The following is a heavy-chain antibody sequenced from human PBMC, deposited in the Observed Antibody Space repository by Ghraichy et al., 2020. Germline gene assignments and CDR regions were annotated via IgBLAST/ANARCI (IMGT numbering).Heavy chain of an antibody. D-gene: IGHD5-24*01. CDR3: ARPSRRGYNLPWDY. V-gene: IGHV4-34*01. CDR2: INHSGST. Sequence: SETLSLTCAVYGGSFSGYYWSWIRQPPGKGLEWIGEINHSGSTNYNPSLKSRVTISVDTSKNQFSLKLSSVTAADTAVYYCARPSRRGYNLPWDYWGQGTLVTVSS. CDR1: GGSFSGYY. J-gene: IGHJ4*02.